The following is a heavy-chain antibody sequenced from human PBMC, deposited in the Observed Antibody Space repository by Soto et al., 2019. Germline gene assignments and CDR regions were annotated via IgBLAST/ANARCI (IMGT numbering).Heavy chain of an antibody. CDR1: GFTFSDYF. Sequence: VQLVQSGAEVKKPGESLRISCAASGFTFSDYFMSWIRQAPGKGPEWISHISSSSISTNYADSVKGRFTISRDNAKNSLYLEMTSLTAEDTAIYYCAKNGDYSYYYAMDVWGQGTTVSVSS. J-gene: IGHJ6*02. CDR3: AKNGDYSYYYAMDV. V-gene: IGHV3-11*06. CDR2: ISSSSIST. D-gene: IGHD4-17*01.